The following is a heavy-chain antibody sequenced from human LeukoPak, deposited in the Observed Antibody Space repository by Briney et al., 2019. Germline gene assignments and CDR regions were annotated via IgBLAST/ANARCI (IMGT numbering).Heavy chain of an antibody. D-gene: IGHD2-2*01. CDR3: ASLYCSSTSCPMDV. V-gene: IGHV4-59*12. CDR1: GGSISSYY. J-gene: IGHJ6*03. Sequence: SETLSLTCTVSGGSISSYYWSWIRQPPGKGLEWIGYIYYSGSTNYNPSLKSRVTISVDMSKNHFSLKLNSVTAADTAVYYCASLYCSSTSCPMDVWGKGTTVTVSS. CDR2: IYYSGST.